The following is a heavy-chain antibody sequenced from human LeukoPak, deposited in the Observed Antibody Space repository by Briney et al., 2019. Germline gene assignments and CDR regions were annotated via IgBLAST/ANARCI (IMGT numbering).Heavy chain of an antibody. CDR1: GGTFSSYA. CDR2: IIPILGIA. Sequence: GPSVKVSCKASGGTFSSYAISWVRQAPGQGLEWMGRIIPILGIANYAQKFQGRVTITADKSTSTAYMELSSLRSEDTAVYYCAREAHDVDFWSGPFDYWGQGTLVTVSS. CDR3: AREAHDVDFWSGPFDY. D-gene: IGHD3-3*01. V-gene: IGHV1-69*04. J-gene: IGHJ4*02.